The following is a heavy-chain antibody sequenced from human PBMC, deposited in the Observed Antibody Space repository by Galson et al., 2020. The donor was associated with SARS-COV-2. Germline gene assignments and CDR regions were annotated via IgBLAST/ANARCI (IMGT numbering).Heavy chain of an antibody. Sequence: GGSLRLSCAASGFTFSSYGMHWVRQAPGTGLEWVAVISYDGSNKYYADSVKGRFTISRDNSKNTLYLQMNSLRAEDTAVYYCAKTYSGSYLYYFDYWGQGTLVTVSS. J-gene: IGHJ4*02. D-gene: IGHD1-26*01. V-gene: IGHV3-30*18. CDR2: ISYDGSNK. CDR1: GFTFSSYG. CDR3: AKTYSGSYLYYFDY.